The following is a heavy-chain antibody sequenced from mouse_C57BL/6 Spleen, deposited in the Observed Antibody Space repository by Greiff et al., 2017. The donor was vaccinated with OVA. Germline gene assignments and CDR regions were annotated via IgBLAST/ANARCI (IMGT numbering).Heavy chain of an antibody. D-gene: IGHD2-4*01. J-gene: IGHJ1*03. CDR3: ARRERITTRYWYFDV. CDR2: ISSGSSTI. V-gene: IGHV5-17*01. CDR1: GFTFSDYG. Sequence: EVKLVESGGGLVKPGGSLKLSCAASGFTFSDYGMHWVRQAPEQGLEWVAYISSGSSTIYYADTVKGRFTISRDNAKNTLFLQMTSLRSEDTAMYYCARRERITTRYWYFDVWGTGTTVTVSS.